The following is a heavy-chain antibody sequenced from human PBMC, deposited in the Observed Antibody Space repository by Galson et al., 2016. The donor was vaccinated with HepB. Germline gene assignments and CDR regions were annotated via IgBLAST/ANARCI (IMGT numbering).Heavy chain of an antibody. CDR2: IKRNPDGGTS. V-gene: IGHV3-15*01. J-gene: IGHJ6*02. D-gene: IGHD3-10*01. CDR3: AATIVVAHGPPV. Sequence: SLRLSCAASGFTFTDAWMNWVRQGPGKGLEWVGHIKRNPDGGTSEYAGAVKDRFTISRDDSKKMMYLEMNNLKIEDTAVYYCAATIVVAHGPPVWGQGTTVTVSS. CDR1: GFTFTDAW.